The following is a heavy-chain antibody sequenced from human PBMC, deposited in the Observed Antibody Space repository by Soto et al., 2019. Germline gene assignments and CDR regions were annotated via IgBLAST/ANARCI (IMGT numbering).Heavy chain of an antibody. CDR1: GYTCTSYD. V-gene: IGHV1-8*01. CDR2: INPNSGNT. J-gene: IGHJ6*02. CDR3: FSDSGGYYGMDV. Sequence: QVQLVQSGAEVKKPGASVKVSCEASGYTCTSYDINRVRQAAGQGLEWMGWINPNSGNTGFAQKFQGRVTITRNTSRSTAYMELSSLRSEDTAVYYCFSDSGGYYGMDVWGQGTTVTVSS. D-gene: IGHD3-10*01.